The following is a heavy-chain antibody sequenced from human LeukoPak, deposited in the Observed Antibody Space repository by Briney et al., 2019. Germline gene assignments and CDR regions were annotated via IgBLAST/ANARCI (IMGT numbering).Heavy chain of an antibody. CDR2: MNPNSGNT. Sequence: ASVKVSCKASGYTFTGYYMHWVRQAPGQGLEWMGWMNPNSGNTGYAQKFQGRVTITRNTSISTAYMELSSLRSEDTAVYYCATLASGWYSEYFQHWGQGTLVTVSS. V-gene: IGHV1-8*03. CDR1: GYTFTGYY. CDR3: ATLASGWYSEYFQH. D-gene: IGHD6-19*01. J-gene: IGHJ1*01.